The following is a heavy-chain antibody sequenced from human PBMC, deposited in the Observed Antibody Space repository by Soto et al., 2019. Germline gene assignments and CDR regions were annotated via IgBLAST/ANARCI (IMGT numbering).Heavy chain of an antibody. V-gene: IGHV3-23*01. D-gene: IGHD3-22*01. CDR1: GFTFSSYA. CDR3: AKVRYYDSSGSGFDY. Sequence: GGSLRLSCAAPGFTFSSYAMSWVRQAPGKGLEWVSAISGSGGSTYYADSVKGRFTISRDNSKNTLYLQMNSLRAEDTAVYYCAKVRYYDSSGSGFDYWGQGTLVTVSS. J-gene: IGHJ4*02. CDR2: ISGSGGST.